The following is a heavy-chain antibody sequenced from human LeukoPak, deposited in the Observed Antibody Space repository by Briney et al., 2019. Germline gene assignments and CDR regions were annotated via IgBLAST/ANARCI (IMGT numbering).Heavy chain of an antibody. CDR1: GGSFSGYY. J-gene: IGHJ2*01. V-gene: IGHV4-34*01. Sequence: TPSETLSLTCAVYGGSFSGYYWSWIRQSPGKGLEWIGEINHSGSTNYNPSLKSRVTISVDTSKNQFSLKLSSVTAADTAVYYCAGCIAAAGTHTFDLWGRGTLVTVSS. CDR2: INHSGST. D-gene: IGHD6-13*01. CDR3: AGCIAAAGTHTFDL.